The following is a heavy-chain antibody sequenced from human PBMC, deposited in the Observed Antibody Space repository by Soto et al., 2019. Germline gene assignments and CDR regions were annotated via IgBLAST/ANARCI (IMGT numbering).Heavy chain of an antibody. V-gene: IGHV3-74*01. J-gene: IGHJ4*02. CDR1: GLIFSNYK. Sequence: AGSLRLSGSASGLIFSNYKMHWVRQAPEKGLVWVSRSNTDGSITDYADSVKGRFTVSRDNAKNTMYLQMTTLTAHDTAVYYCARDTNGLHYWGQGTLVTVSS. D-gene: IGHD2-8*01. CDR2: SNTDGSIT. CDR3: ARDTNGLHY.